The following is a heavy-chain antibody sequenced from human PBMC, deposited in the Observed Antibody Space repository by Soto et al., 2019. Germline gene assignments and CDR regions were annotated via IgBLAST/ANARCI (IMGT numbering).Heavy chain of an antibody. Sequence: SGPTLVNPTQTLTLTCTFSGFSLSTSGMCVSWIRQPPGKALEWLALIDWDDDKYYSTSLKTRLTISKDTSKNQVVLTMTNMDPVDTATYYCARIWKGYYDDGMDVWGKGTTATVSS. V-gene: IGHV2-70*01. D-gene: IGHD1-1*01. J-gene: IGHJ6*04. CDR3: ARIWKGYYDDGMDV. CDR1: GFSLSTSGMC. CDR2: IDWDDDK.